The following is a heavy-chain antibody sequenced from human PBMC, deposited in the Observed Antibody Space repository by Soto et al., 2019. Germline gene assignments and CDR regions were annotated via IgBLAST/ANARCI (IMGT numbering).Heavy chain of an antibody. D-gene: IGHD3-22*01. CDR3: ARDYMIVGGWFDP. CDR1: GFTFSSYG. V-gene: IGHV3-33*01. Sequence: QVQLVESGGGVVQPGRSLRLSCAASGFTFSSYGMHWVRQAPGKGLEWVAVIWYDGSNKYYADSVKGRFTISRDNSKNTLYLEMNSLRAEDTAVYYCARDYMIVGGWFDPWGQGTLVTVSS. CDR2: IWYDGSNK. J-gene: IGHJ5*02.